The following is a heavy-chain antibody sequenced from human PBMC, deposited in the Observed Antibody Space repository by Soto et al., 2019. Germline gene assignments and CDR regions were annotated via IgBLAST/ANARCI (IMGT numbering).Heavy chain of an antibody. CDR1: GFTFSSYW. Sequence: EVQLVESGGGLVQPGGSLRLSCAASGFTFSSYWMSWVRQAPGKGLEWVANIKQDGSEKYYVDSVKGRFTISRDNAKNSLYLQMNSLRAEDTAVYYCASVPVAWNDRCWYFDLWGRGTLVTVSS. CDR3: ASVPVAWNDRCWYFDL. V-gene: IGHV3-7*01. J-gene: IGHJ2*01. D-gene: IGHD1-1*01. CDR2: IKQDGSEK.